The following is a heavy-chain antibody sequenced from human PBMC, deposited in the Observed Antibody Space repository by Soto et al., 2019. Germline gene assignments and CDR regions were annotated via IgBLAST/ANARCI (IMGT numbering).Heavy chain of an antibody. CDR3: ARESNDYGDSFDN. CDR2: IYSGGST. J-gene: IGHJ4*02. CDR1: GFTVSSNY. Sequence: PGGSLRLSCAASGFTVSSNYMSWVRQAPGKGLEWVSVIYSGGSTYYADSVKGRFTISRDNSKNTLYLQMNSLRAEDTAVYYCARESNDYGDSFDNWGQGTLVTVS. V-gene: IGHV3-53*01. D-gene: IGHD4-17*01.